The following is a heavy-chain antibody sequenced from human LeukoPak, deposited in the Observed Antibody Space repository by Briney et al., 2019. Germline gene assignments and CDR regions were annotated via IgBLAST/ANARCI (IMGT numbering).Heavy chain of an antibody. CDR1: GFIFRNYA. J-gene: IGHJ4*02. V-gene: IGHV3-23*01. CDR2: ITGSGDTT. Sequence: PGGSLRLSCAASGFIFRNYAMSWVRQAPGKGLDWVSAITGSGDTTYYADSVKGRFTISRDNSKNTLYVEMNALRAEDTAVYYCAKWGDYDILTGYYVSDFWGQGTLVTVSS. CDR3: AKWGDYDILTGYYVSDF. D-gene: IGHD3-9*01.